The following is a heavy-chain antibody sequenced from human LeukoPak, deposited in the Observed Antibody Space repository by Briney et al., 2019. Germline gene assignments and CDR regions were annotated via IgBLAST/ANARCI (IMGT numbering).Heavy chain of an antibody. CDR2: ISYDGSNK. CDR1: XXXXSSYG. Sequence: PGRSLRLSCAXXXXXXSSYGMHWVRQAPGKGLEWVAVISYDGSNKYYADSVKGRFTISRDNSKNTLYLQMNSLRAEDTAVYYCAVYGSGSYYTTTFDYWGQGTLVTVSS. V-gene: IGHV3-30*03. J-gene: IGHJ4*02. CDR3: AVYGSGSYYTTTFDY. D-gene: IGHD3-10*01.